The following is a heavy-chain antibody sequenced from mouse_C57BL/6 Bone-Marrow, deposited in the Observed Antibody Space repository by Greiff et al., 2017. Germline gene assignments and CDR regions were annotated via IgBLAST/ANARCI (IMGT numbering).Heavy chain of an antibody. V-gene: IGHV5-2*01. D-gene: IGHD2-4*01. CDR2: INSDGGST. J-gene: IGHJ1*03. CDR3: ARVYYDYDGDWYFDV. Sequence: EVKLVESGGGLVQPGESLKLSCESNEYEFPSHDMSWVRKTPEKRLELVAAINSDGGSTYYPDTMERRFIISRDNTKKTLYLQMSSLRSEDTALDYCARVYYDYDGDWYFDVWGTGTTVTVSS. CDR1: EYEFPSHD.